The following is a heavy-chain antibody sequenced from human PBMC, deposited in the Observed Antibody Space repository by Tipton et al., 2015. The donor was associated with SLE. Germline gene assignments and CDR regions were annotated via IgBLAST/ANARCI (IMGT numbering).Heavy chain of an antibody. CDR1: GGSISSYY. V-gene: IGHV4-4*09. CDR3: ARRLWRWELPDALDI. J-gene: IGHJ3*02. D-gene: IGHD1-26*01. CDR2: IYTSVST. Sequence: TLSLTCTVSGGSISSYYWSWIRQPPGKGLEWIGYIYTSVSTNYNPSLKSRVTISVDTSKNQFSLKLSSVTAADTAVYYCARRLWRWELPDALDIWGQGTMVTVSS.